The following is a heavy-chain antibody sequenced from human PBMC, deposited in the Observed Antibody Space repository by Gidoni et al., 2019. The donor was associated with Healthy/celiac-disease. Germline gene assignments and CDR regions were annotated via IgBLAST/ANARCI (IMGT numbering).Heavy chain of an antibody. CDR1: GFTSSDSY. J-gene: IGHJ4*02. V-gene: IGHV3-11*01. CDR2: ISSSVRTI. CDR3: ARDLGRRYSSSCFDY. D-gene: IGHD6-13*01. Sequence: QVQLVESGGGLVKPGGSLRLAGAASGFTSSDSYMSWIRQAPGKGLEWVSYISSSVRTIYYAASVKGRFTISRDNAKNSLYLQMNSLRAEDTAVYYCARDLGRRYSSSCFDYWGQGTLVTVSS.